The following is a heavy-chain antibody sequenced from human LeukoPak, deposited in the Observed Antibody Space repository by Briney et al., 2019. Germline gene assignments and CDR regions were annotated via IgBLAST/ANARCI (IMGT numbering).Heavy chain of an antibody. Sequence: GASVKVSCKASGYTFTSYYMHWVRQAPGQGLEWMGIINPSGGSTSYAQKFQGRVTMTRDTSTSTVYMVLSSLRSEDTAVYYCARDSGGIVAVPAAYIDYWGQGTLVTVSS. CDR3: ARDSGGIVAVPAAYIDY. CDR2: INPSGGST. D-gene: IGHD2-2*01. J-gene: IGHJ4*02. CDR1: GYTFTSYY. V-gene: IGHV1-46*01.